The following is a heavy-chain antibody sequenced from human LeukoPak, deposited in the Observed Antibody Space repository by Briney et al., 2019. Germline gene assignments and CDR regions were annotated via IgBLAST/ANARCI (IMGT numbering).Heavy chain of an antibody. V-gene: IGHV4-4*09. CDR2: IYTSGST. J-gene: IGHJ4*02. D-gene: IGHD7-27*01. CDR1: GGSISSYY. Sequence: PSETLSLTRTVSGGSISSYYWSWIRQPPGKGLEWIGYIYTSGSTNYNPSLKSRVTISVDTSKNQFSLKLSSVTAADTAVYYCVRQVPSNWGSVDYWGQGTLVTVPS. CDR3: VRQVPSNWGSVDY.